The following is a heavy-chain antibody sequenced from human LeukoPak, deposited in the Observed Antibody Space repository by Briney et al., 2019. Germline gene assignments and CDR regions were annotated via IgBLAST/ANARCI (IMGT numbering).Heavy chain of an antibody. J-gene: IGHJ4*02. Sequence: GGSLRLSCAASGFTFSDYWMHWVRQAPGKGLVWVSLIHSDGGTTNYADSVKGRFTISRDNAKNTVDLQMNSLRVEDTAVYYCARDTYSIAEWGQGTLVTVSS. D-gene: IGHD6-13*01. V-gene: IGHV3-74*01. CDR1: GFTFSDYW. CDR3: ARDTYSIAE. CDR2: IHSDGGTT.